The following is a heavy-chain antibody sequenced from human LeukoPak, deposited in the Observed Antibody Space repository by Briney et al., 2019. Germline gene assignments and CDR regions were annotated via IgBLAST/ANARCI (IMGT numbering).Heavy chain of an antibody. CDR3: ARVPITIFGVVISGEGNWFDP. D-gene: IGHD3-3*01. CDR2: INPSGGST. J-gene: IGHJ5*02. CDR1: GYTFTSYY. Sequence: ASVKVSCKASGYTFTSYYMHWVRQAPGQGLEWMGIINPSGGSTSYAQKFQGRVTITADKSTSTAYMELSSLRSEDTAVYYCARVPITIFGVVISGEGNWFDPWGQGTLVTVSS. V-gene: IGHV1-46*01.